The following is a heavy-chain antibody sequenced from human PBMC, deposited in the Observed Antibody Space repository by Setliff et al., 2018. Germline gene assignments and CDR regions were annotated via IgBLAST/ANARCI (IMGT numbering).Heavy chain of an antibody. CDR2: ISHGGGT. V-gene: IGHV4-34*01. D-gene: IGHD3-22*01. Sequence: SETLSLTCTVYGGSFSAYYWSWIRQPPGKCLEWIGEISHGGGTNYNPSLKSRVTISIDTSKNLFSLKLTSVTAADTAVYYCATGDVYDSSAFFSDWFDPWGQGTLGTV. J-gene: IGHJ5*02. CDR1: GGSFSAYY. CDR3: ATGDVYDSSAFFSDWFDP.